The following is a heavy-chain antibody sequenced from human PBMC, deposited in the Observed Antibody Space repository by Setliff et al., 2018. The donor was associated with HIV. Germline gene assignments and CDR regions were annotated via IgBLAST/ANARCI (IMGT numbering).Heavy chain of an antibody. Sequence: GSLRLSCEASGFTFDTYGMSWVRHDPRKGLEWVANIKKDGSEKYYVDSVKGRFSISRDNGKYLVYLQMNSLRAEDTAVYYCARDTAFSTTWTPSPWGPGTLVTVSS. CDR1: GFTFDTYG. D-gene: IGHD2-2*01. CDR2: IKKDGSEK. CDR3: ARDTAFSTTWTPSP. J-gene: IGHJ5*02. V-gene: IGHV3-7*03.